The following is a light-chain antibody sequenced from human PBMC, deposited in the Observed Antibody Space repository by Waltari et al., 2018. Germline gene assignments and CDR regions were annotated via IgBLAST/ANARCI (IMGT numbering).Light chain of an antibody. J-gene: IGLJ7*01. CDR1: SSNIGNNY. V-gene: IGLV1-51*02. CDR3: GTWDNSLSGAV. Sequence: QSVLTQPPSVSAAPGQKVIISCSGSSSNIGNNYVSWYQHLPGTAPKLLIYENKERASGIPERCAGSKSGTSATLASTGLQTGDEADYYCGTWDNSLSGAVFGGGTQLTVL. CDR2: ENK.